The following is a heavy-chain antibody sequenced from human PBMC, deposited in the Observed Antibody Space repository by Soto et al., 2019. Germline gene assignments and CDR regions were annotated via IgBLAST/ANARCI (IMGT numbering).Heavy chain of an antibody. V-gene: IGHV3-23*01. Sequence: GGSLRLSCAASGFTFSSYAMSWVRQAPGKGLEWVSAISGSGGSTYYADSVKGRFTISRDNSKNTLYLQMNSLRAEDTAVYYCAKDPYGDYPDYYYGMDVWGQGTTVTVSS. D-gene: IGHD4-17*01. J-gene: IGHJ6*02. CDR3: AKDPYGDYPDYYYGMDV. CDR2: ISGSGGST. CDR1: GFTFSSYA.